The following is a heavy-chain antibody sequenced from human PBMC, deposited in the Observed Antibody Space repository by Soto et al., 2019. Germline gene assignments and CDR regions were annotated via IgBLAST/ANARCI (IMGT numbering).Heavy chain of an antibody. D-gene: IGHD3-22*01. CDR3: AVYDSSSFDY. CDR1: GGSMRNYF. CDR2: IHYSGTT. Sequence: SETLSLTCTVSGGSMRNYFWTWIRQPPGKGLEWIGYIHYSGTTSFFPSYNPSLRSRVTISEDTSKNQFSLKLSSVTAADTAVYYCAVYDSSSFDYWGQGTLVTVSS. V-gene: IGHV4-59*01. J-gene: IGHJ4*02.